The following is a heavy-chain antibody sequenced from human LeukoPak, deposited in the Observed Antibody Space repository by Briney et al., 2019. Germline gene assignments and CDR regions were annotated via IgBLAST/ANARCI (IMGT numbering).Heavy chain of an antibody. D-gene: IGHD3-9*01. Sequence: ASVKVSCKASGYTFTSYGISWVREAPGQGLEWMGWISAYNGNTKYAQRLQGRVTMTTDTSTTTAYVELRSLRSDDTAVYYCARDLLQYFDWLTMAGYWGQGTLVSVSS. J-gene: IGHJ4*02. V-gene: IGHV1-18*01. CDR2: ISAYNGNT. CDR3: ARDLLQYFDWLTMAGY. CDR1: GYTFTSYG.